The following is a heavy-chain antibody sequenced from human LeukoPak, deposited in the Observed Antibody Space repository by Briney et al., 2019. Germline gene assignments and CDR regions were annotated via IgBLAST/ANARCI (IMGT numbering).Heavy chain of an antibody. D-gene: IGHD6-19*01. CDR3: ARSKLVVAGNYFEY. J-gene: IGHJ4*02. CDR1: GFTFSNYW. CDR2: IKEDGREK. Sequence: GGSLRLSGAASGFTFSNYWMTWLRHAPGKGLEWVANIKEDGREKYYVDAVQGRFTISRDNAKNSLYLQMNSLRAEDTAVYYCARSKLVVAGNYFEYWGQGTLVTVSS. V-gene: IGHV3-7*01.